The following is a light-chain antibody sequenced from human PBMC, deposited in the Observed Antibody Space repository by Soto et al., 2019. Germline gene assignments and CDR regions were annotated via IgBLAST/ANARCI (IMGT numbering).Light chain of an antibody. CDR3: SAYTARSTLV. Sequence: QSALTQPASVSGSPGQSITISCTGTSNDVGGYNYVSWYQQHPGKAPKLVIYEVSHRPSGISDRFSGSKSGNTASLTISGLQVEDEADYYCSAYTARSTLVFGGGTQLTVL. V-gene: IGLV2-14*01. CDR1: SNDVGGYNY. CDR2: EVS. J-gene: IGLJ3*02.